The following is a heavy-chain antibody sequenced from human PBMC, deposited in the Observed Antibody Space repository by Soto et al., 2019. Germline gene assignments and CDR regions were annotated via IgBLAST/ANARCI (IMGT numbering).Heavy chain of an antibody. Sequence: QVQLVESGGGVVQPGRSLRLSCAASGFTFSSYGMHWVRQAPGKGLEWVAVISYDGSNKYYADSVKGRSTISRDNSKNTLYLQMNSLRAEDTAVYYCAKPTVKEGYFDLWGRGTLVTVSS. D-gene: IGHD4-17*01. CDR3: AKPTVKEGYFDL. V-gene: IGHV3-30*18. CDR2: ISYDGSNK. J-gene: IGHJ2*01. CDR1: GFTFSSYG.